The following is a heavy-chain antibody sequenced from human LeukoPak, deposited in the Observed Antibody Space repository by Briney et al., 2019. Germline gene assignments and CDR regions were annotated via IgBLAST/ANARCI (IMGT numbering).Heavy chain of an antibody. CDR2: INHSVST. Sequence: PSETLSLPCAVYGGSFSGYYWSWIRQPPGNGLEWIGAINHSVSTNYNPSLKSRVTISVDTSKNQFSLKLSSVTAADTAVYYCATQRPYDSSVYYWSDYWGQGTLVTVSS. J-gene: IGHJ4*02. CDR1: GGSFSGYY. V-gene: IGHV4-34*01. D-gene: IGHD3-22*01. CDR3: ATQRPYDSSVYYWSDY.